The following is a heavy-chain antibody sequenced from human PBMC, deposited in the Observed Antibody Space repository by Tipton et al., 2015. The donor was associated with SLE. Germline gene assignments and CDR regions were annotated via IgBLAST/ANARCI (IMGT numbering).Heavy chain of an antibody. V-gene: IGHV3-7*01. Sequence: SLRLSCAASGLTFASYWMTWVRQASGKGLEWVAHIKQDGSGKYNVDSVKGRFTISRDNAKNSLYLQMNSLGAEDTAIYYCARYSSNAFDIWGQGTMVTVSS. D-gene: IGHD3-10*01. CDR1: GLTFASYW. CDR2: IKQDGSGK. J-gene: IGHJ3*02. CDR3: ARYSSNAFDI.